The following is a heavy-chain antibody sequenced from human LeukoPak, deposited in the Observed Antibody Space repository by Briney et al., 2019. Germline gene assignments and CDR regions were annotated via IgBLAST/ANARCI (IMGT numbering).Heavy chain of an antibody. CDR2: INSDGSST. J-gene: IGHJ4*02. CDR3: ARDKGGSYEVDY. CDR1: GFTFSSYW. V-gene: IGHV3-74*01. Sequence: GGSLRLSCAASGFTFSSYWMHWVRQASGKGLVWVSRINSDGSSTSYADSVKGRFTISRDNAKNTLYLQMNSLRAEDTAVYYCARDKGGSYEVDYWGQGTLVTVSS. D-gene: IGHD1-26*01.